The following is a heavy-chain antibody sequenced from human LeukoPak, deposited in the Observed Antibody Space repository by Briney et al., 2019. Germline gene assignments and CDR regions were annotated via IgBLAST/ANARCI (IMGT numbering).Heavy chain of an antibody. CDR1: GLTLSDSA. V-gene: IGHV3-23*01. Sequence: GGSLRLACAASGLTLSDSAMGWVRQAPGKGLEWVSVISRSGENTYYADSVKGRFTVSRDSSKNTLYVQMNSLRAEDTAIYYCAREQGLIDPFDIWGQGTLGTVSS. J-gene: IGHJ3*02. CDR2: ISRSGENT. D-gene: IGHD6-19*01. CDR3: AREQGLIDPFDI.